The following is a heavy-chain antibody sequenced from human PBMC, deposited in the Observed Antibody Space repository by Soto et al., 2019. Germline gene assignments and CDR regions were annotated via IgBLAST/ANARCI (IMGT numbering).Heavy chain of an antibody. V-gene: IGHV4-59*01. CDR2: IFHSGIT. D-gene: IGHD3-22*01. Sequence: SETLCLTCSISGGSFSNDYWTWIRQSPGKGLEWIGYIFHSGITDYNPSVKSRVTISIDKSRNLFSLTLTSVTAADTAVYYCARDRYFYDSRGYYRALDSWGQGTLVTVSS. J-gene: IGHJ5*01. CDR3: ARDRYFYDSRGYYRALDS. CDR1: GGSFSNDY.